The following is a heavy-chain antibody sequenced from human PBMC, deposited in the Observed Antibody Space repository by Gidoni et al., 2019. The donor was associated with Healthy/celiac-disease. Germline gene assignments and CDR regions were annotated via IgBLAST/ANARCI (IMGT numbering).Heavy chain of an antibody. CDR3: ARVRPQHIVVVTAIRSWFDP. V-gene: IGHV4-34*01. J-gene: IGHJ5*02. CDR2: INHSGST. Sequence: QVQLQQWGAGLLKPSETLSLTCAVYGGSFSGYFWSWIRQPPGKGLEWIGEINHSGSTNYKPSLKSRVTISVDTSKNQFSLKLSSVTAADTAVYYCARVRPQHIVVVTAIRSWFDPWGQGTLVTVSS. D-gene: IGHD2-21*02. CDR1: GGSFSGYF.